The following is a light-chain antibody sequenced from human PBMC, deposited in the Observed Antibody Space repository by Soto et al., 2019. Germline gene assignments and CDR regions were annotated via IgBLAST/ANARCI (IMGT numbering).Light chain of an antibody. CDR3: QQYNNWPRT. J-gene: IGKJ1*01. CDR1: QSVSSN. V-gene: IGKV3-15*01. Sequence: EIVMTQSPATLSVSPGERATLSCRASQSVSSNLAWYQQKPGQAPRLLIYGASTRATSIPARFSGSGSGTEFTPAMSSLLAEDFAVYCCQQYNNWPRTFSQGTKVESK. CDR2: GAS.